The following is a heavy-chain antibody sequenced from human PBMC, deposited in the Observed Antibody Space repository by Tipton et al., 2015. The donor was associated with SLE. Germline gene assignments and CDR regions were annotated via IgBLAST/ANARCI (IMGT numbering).Heavy chain of an antibody. V-gene: IGHV3-11*04. CDR2: ISSSGSTI. D-gene: IGHD6-19*01. Sequence: GSLRLSCAAPGFTFSDYYMSWIRQAPGKGLEWVSYISSSGSTIYYADSVKGRFTISRDNSKNTLYLEMNSLRAEDTAVYYCAKANGWFNFDYWGQGTLVIVSS. J-gene: IGHJ4*02. CDR1: GFTFSDYY. CDR3: AKANGWFNFDY.